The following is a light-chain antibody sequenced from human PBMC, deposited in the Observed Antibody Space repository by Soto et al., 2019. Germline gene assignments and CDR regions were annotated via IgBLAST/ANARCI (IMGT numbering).Light chain of an antibody. Sequence: QSALTQPPSASGSPGQSVTISCTGTSSDVGRYNYVSWYQQHPGKAPKLMISEVTKRPSGVPDRFSGSKSGNTASLTVSGLQAEDEADYYCSSYAGNNKLIFGGGTELTVL. J-gene: IGLJ2*01. V-gene: IGLV2-8*01. CDR3: SSYAGNNKLI. CDR2: EVT. CDR1: SSDVGRYNY.